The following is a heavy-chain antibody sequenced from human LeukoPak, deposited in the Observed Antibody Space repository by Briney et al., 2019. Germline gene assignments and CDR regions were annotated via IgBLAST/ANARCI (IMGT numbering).Heavy chain of an antibody. Sequence: GGSLRLSCAASGFTFSSYGMHWVRQAPGKGLEWVAVIWYDGSNKYYADSVKGRFTISRDNSKNTLYLQMYSLRAEDTAVYYCARESSRGSYGDYRFDYWGQGTLVTVSS. J-gene: IGHJ4*02. CDR3: ARESSRGSYGDYRFDY. CDR1: GFTFSSYG. CDR2: IWYDGSNK. V-gene: IGHV3-33*01. D-gene: IGHD4-17*01.